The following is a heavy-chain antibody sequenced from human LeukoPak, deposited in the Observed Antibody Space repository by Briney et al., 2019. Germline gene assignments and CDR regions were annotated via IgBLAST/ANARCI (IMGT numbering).Heavy chain of an antibody. J-gene: IGHJ6*03. CDR1: GFTFSSYA. Sequence: GGSLRLSCAASGFTFSSYAMHWVRQAPGKGLEWVAVISYDGSNKYYADSVKGRFTISRDNAKNSLYLQMNSLRAEDTAVYYCARLIGVHYYYYMDVWGKGTTVTVSS. CDR2: ISYDGSNK. V-gene: IGHV3-30*04. CDR3: ARLIGVHYYYYMDV. D-gene: IGHD2/OR15-2a*01.